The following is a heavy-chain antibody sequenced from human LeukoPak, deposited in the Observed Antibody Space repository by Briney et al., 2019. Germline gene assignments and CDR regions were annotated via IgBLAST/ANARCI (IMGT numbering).Heavy chain of an antibody. V-gene: IGHV3-23*01. D-gene: IGHD6-13*01. CDR2: ISGSGGST. CDR1: GFTFSSYA. J-gene: IGHJ5*02. CDR3: ARAPGSSSWYDWFDP. Sequence: GGSLRLSCAASGFTFSSYAMSWVRQAPGKGLEWVSAISGSGGSTYYADSVKGRFTISRDNAKNSLYLQMNSLRAEDTAVYYCARAPGSSSWYDWFDPWGQGTLVTVSS.